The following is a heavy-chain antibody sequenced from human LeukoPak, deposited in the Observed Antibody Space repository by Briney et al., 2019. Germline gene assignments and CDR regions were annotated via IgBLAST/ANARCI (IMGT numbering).Heavy chain of an antibody. CDR1: GYSISSGYY. Sequence: SETLSLTCTVSGYSISSGYYWGWIRQPPGKGLEWIGSIYHSGSTYYNPSLKSRVTISVDTSKNQFSLKLSSATAADTAVYYCASFSIAVAGSDYWGQGTLVTVSS. V-gene: IGHV4-38-2*02. D-gene: IGHD6-19*01. J-gene: IGHJ4*02. CDR2: IYHSGST. CDR3: ASFSIAVAGSDY.